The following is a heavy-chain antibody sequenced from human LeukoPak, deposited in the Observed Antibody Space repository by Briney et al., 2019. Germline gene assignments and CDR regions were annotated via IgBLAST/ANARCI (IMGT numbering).Heavy chain of an antibody. J-gene: IGHJ4*02. CDR3: AKTSMVMNFDY. CDR2: ISSTTSYI. V-gene: IGHV3-21*01. D-gene: IGHD5-18*01. CDR1: GFTFSSYA. Sequence: PGGSLRLSCTTSGFTFSSYAMHWVRQAPGKGPEWVSSISSTTSYIYYADSMKGRFTISRDNAKNSLYLQMNSLRAEDTAVYYCAKTSMVMNFDYWGQGTLVTVSS.